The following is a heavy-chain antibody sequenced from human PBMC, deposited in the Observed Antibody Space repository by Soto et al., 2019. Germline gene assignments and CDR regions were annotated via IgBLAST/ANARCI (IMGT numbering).Heavy chain of an antibody. CDR3: ATAEVDY. CDR1: GFTFGDYW. V-gene: IGHV3-74*03. J-gene: IGHJ4*02. CDR2: MTGDGRTT. Sequence: RRLSCAASGFTFGDYWMHWVRQPPGKGPEWVSRMTGDGRTTQYADSVKDRFTASRDNAKSTLYLQMNSLRAEDTAVYYCATAEVDYWGPGTLVTVSS.